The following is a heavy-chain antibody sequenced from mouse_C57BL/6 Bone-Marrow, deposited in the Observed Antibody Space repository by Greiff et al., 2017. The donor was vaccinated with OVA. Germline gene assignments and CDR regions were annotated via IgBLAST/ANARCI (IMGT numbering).Heavy chain of an antibody. CDR1: GYTFTSYS. CDR2: INPSSGYT. CDR3: AGEGEEDALDY. V-gene: IGHV1-4*01. Sequence: QVQLQESGAELVKPGASVKMSCKASGYTFTSYSIHWVKQRPGQGLEWIGYINPSSGYTNYNQKFKGKATLTADKSSSTAYMQLSSLTSEDSAVYYCAGEGEEDALDYGGRGTSVTVTA. J-gene: IGHJ4*01.